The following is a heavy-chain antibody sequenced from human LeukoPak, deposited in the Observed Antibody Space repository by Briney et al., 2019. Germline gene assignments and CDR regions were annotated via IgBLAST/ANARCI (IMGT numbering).Heavy chain of an antibody. Sequence: GGSLRLSCAASGFSFSNSWMSWVRQAPGKGLKWVANIKKDGSEKIYGDSVKGRLTISRDNAKSSLFLQMDSLRPEDTAVYYCASQDSNNAFEIWGQGTKVTVSS. CDR2: IKKDGSEK. CDR1: GFSFSNSW. CDR3: ASQDSNNAFEI. J-gene: IGHJ3*02. V-gene: IGHV3-7*01. D-gene: IGHD3-22*01.